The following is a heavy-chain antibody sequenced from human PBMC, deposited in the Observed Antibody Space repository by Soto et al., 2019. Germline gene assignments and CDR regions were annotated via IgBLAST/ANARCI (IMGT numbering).Heavy chain of an antibody. CDR1: GGSISSGDYY. CDR2: IYYSGST. CDR3: AREAGYCSGGSCYSDWFDP. V-gene: IGHV4-30-4*01. Sequence: QVQLQESGPGLVKPSQTLSLTCTVSGGSISSGDYYWSWIRQPPGKGLEWIGYIYYSGSTYYNPSLKSRVTISVDTSTNQFSLKLSSVTAADTAVYYCAREAGYCSGGSCYSDWFDPWGQGTLVTVSS. J-gene: IGHJ5*02. D-gene: IGHD2-15*01.